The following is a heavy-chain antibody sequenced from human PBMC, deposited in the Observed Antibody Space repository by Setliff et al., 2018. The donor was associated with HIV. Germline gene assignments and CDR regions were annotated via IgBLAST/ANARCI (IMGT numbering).Heavy chain of an antibody. V-gene: IGHV3-74*01. CDR3: HSGYDTEEQSYFDY. CDR1: GFIFSSYW. J-gene: IGHJ4*02. D-gene: IGHD5-12*01. Sequence: GGSLRLSCEASGFIFSSYWMHWVRQAPGKGLVWVSRINSDGRSTTYADSVKDRFTISRDNAKNTLYLQMNSLRAEDTGVYYCHSGYDTEEQSYFDYWGQGTLVTVSS. CDR2: INSDGRST.